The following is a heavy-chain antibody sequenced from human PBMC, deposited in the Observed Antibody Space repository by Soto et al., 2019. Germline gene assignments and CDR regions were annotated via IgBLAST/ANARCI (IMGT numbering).Heavy chain of an antibody. J-gene: IGHJ4*02. D-gene: IGHD6-13*01. Sequence: PSETLSLTCAVYGGSFSGYYWSWIRQPPGKGLDWIVQIHTTGKTNYSPSLRSRVSISVDTSKNQFSLKLSSVTAADTAVYYCARGTHGGTWYDVYWGQGTLVTVSS. CDR1: GGSFSGYY. V-gene: IGHV4-34*01. CDR2: IHTTGKT. CDR3: ARGTHGGTWYDVY.